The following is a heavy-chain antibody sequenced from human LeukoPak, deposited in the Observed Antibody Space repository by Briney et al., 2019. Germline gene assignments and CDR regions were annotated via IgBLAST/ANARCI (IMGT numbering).Heavy chain of an antibody. Sequence: GGSLRLSCAASGFTFNTYWMHWVRQVPGKGLVWVSRINRDGSRTNYVDSAKGRFTISIDNAKNTLVLQMNILGAEDTAVYYCAREDYDSSGYDYRGPGTLVTVSS. CDR1: GFTFNTYW. CDR3: AREDYDSSGYDY. V-gene: IGHV3-74*01. J-gene: IGHJ4*02. D-gene: IGHD3-22*01. CDR2: INRDGSRT.